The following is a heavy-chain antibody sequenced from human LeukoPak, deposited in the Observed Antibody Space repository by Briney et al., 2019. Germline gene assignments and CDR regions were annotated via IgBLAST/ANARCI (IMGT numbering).Heavy chain of an antibody. Sequence: GGSLRLSCAASGFTFSSYEMNWVRQAPGKGLEWVSAISGSGGSTYYADSVKGRFTISRDNSKNTLYLQMNSLRAEDTAVYYCAKFTVRGVMVYWGQGTLVTVSS. V-gene: IGHV3-23*01. CDR1: GFTFSSYE. J-gene: IGHJ4*02. CDR3: AKFTVRGVMVY. D-gene: IGHD3-10*01. CDR2: ISGSGGST.